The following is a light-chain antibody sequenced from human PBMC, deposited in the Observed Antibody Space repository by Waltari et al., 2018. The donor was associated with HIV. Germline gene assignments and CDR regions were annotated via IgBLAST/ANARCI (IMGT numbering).Light chain of an antibody. CDR2: KDS. J-gene: IGLJ3*02. V-gene: IGLV3-25*03. CDR3: QSADSSGTWV. Sequence: SFELTQPPSVSVSPGQTARITCSGDALPTQYAYWYQQKPGQAPFLVIYKDSERPSGIPERFSGSSSGTTVTLTISGVQAEDEADYYCQSADSSGTWVFGGGTKLTVL. CDR1: ALPTQY.